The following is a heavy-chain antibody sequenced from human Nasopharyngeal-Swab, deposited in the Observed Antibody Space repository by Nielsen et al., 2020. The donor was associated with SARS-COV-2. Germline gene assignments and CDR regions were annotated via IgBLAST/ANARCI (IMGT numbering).Heavy chain of an antibody. V-gene: IGHV4-34*01. CDR1: GGSFSGNY. CDR2: ISPSGGT. CDR3: ARGWRAVRGYNWFDP. J-gene: IGHJ5*02. D-gene: IGHD3-10*01. Sequence: SETLSLTCAFYGGSFSGNYWHWIRQPPGEGLEWIGEISPSGGTNYNPSLKSRVTISVDTSKNQFSLKLSSVTAADTAVYYCARGWRAVRGYNWFDPWGQGTLVTVSS.